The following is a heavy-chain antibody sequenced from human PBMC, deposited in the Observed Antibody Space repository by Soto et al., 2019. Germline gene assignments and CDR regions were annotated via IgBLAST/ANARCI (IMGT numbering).Heavy chain of an antibody. Sequence: QVQLQQSGPGLLKPSQTLSLTCDVSGYSVSTYSSAWNWIRQSPSRGLEWLGRTYFNSKWYNDYAVSVESRITINPDTSKSQFSLQLTSVTAEDTAVYFCARAWGSGWYLDHWGQGTLVTVSS. J-gene: IGHJ5*02. CDR1: GYSVSTYSSA. CDR2: TYFNSKWYN. V-gene: IGHV6-1*01. D-gene: IGHD6-19*01. CDR3: ARAWGSGWYLDH.